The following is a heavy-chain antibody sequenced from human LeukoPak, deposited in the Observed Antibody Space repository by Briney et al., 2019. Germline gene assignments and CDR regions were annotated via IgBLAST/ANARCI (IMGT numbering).Heavy chain of an antibody. J-gene: IGHJ6*03. CDR2: INPNSGGT. V-gene: IGHV1-2*02. CDR3: ARGLGYCSSTSCITGAIYYYMDV. D-gene: IGHD2-2*01. Sequence: ASVKVSCKASGYTFTGYYMHWVRQAPGQGLEWMGWINPNSGGTNYAQKFQGRVTMTRDTSISTAYMELSSLRSEDTAVYYCARGLGYCSSTSCITGAIYYYMDVWGKGTTVTVSS. CDR1: GYTFTGYY.